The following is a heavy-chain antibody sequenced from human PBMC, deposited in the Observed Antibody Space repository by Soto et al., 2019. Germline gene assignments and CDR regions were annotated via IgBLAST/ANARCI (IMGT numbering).Heavy chain of an antibody. J-gene: IGHJ5*02. CDR2: INTYNGNT. V-gene: IGHV1-18*01. Sequence: ASVKVSCKASGYTFTNYGISWVRQAPGQGLEWMGWINTYNGNTNHAQKLQGRVTMTTDTSTSTAYMELRSLRSDDTAVYYCARGVGSGIYYNKSNWFDPWGQGTLVTVAS. D-gene: IGHD3-10*01. CDR1: GYTFTNYG. CDR3: ARGVGSGIYYNKSNWFDP.